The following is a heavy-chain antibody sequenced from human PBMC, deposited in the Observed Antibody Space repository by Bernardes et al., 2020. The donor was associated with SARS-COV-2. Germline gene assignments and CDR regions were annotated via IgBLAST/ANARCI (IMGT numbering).Heavy chain of an antibody. Sequence: ASVKVSCKASGYTFTGYYMHWVRQAPGQGLEWMGWINPNSGGTNYAQKFQGRVTMTRDTSISTAYMELSRLRSDDTAVYYCARGITIFGVVTPNYYYYYMDVWGKGTTVTVSS. CDR2: INPNSGGT. D-gene: IGHD3-3*01. CDR1: GYTFTGYY. V-gene: IGHV1-2*02. CDR3: ARGITIFGVVTPNYYYYYMDV. J-gene: IGHJ6*03.